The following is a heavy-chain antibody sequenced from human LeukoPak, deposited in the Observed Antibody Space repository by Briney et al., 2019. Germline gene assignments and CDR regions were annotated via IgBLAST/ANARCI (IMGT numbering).Heavy chain of an antibody. Sequence: GGSLRLSCAASGFTFSSYAMRWVRQAPGKGLEWVSAISGSGGSTYYADSVKGRFTISRDNSKNTLYLQMNSLRAEDTAVYYCAKVRLTYYYDSSGPIDYWGQGTLVTVSS. CDR2: ISGSGGST. J-gene: IGHJ4*02. CDR3: AKVRLTYYYDSSGPIDY. CDR1: GFTFSSYA. D-gene: IGHD3-22*01. V-gene: IGHV3-23*01.